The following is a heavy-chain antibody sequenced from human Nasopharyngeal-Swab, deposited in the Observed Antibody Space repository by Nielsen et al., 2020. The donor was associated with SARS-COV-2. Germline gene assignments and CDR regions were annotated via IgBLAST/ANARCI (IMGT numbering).Heavy chain of an antibody. Sequence: SVKVSCKASGGTFTNHAFSWVRQAPGQGLQWMGRIIPFLDIASSAQRFQGRVTLTRDTSRSTAYMELSSLRSEDTAVYYCARGPRPKRHLDYWGQGTLVTVSS. V-gene: IGHV1-69*04. CDR2: IIPFLDIA. CDR3: ARGPRPKRHLDY. J-gene: IGHJ4*02. CDR1: GGTFTNHA. D-gene: IGHD1-1*01.